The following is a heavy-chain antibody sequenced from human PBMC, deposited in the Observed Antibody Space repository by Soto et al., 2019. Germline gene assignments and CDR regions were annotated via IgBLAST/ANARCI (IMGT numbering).Heavy chain of an antibody. Sequence: ASVKVSCKGSGYAFTTYARHWQRQAPGQRLEWLGWINAGNGDTKYSEKMQGRVTITRDTFANTAYMELSSLGFEDTAVYFCAKGSVVVVPPTVGAFGLDYWGQGTQVAYSS. CDR1: GYAFTTYA. J-gene: IGHJ4*01. D-gene: IGHD2-21*01. V-gene: IGHV1-3*01. CDR2: INAGNGDT. CDR3: AKGSVVVVPPTVGAFGLDY.